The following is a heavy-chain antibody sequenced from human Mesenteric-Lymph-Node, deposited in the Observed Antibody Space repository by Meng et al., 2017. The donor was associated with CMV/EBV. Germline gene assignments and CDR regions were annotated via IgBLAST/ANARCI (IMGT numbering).Heavy chain of an antibody. CDR1: GHTFTRSA. CDR3: TRGSSDCSTPNCPFDY. J-gene: IGHJ4*02. D-gene: IGHD2-2*01. V-gene: IGHV1-69*06. Sequence: SGHTFTRSAISWVRQATGQGFEWMGGIIPIFGTANYAQKFQGRVAISADKSTNTAYMEVISLRSEDTALYYCTRGSSDCSTPNCPFDYWGQGTLVTVSS. CDR2: IIPIFGTA.